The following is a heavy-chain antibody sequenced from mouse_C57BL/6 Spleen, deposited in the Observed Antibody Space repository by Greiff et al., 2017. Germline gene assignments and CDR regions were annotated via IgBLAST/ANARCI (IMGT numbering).Heavy chain of an antibody. V-gene: IGHV5-6*01. Sequence: EVMLVESGGDLVKPGGSLKLSCAASGFTFSSYGMSWVRQTPDKRLEWVATISSGGSYTYNPDSVKGRFTISRDNAKNTLYLQMSSLKSEDTALYYCARHGEDSSGVYYAMDYWGQGTSVTVSS. J-gene: IGHJ4*01. D-gene: IGHD3-2*02. CDR2: ISSGGSYT. CDR3: ARHGEDSSGVYYAMDY. CDR1: GFTFSSYG.